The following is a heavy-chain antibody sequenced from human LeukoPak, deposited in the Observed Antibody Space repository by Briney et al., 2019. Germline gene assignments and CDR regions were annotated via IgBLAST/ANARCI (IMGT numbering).Heavy chain of an antibody. Sequence: SETLSLTCTIYGGPFNGYYWSWIRQPPGKGLEWIGEINHSGTTNYNPSLESRVTISVDTSKNQFSLKLSSMTAADTAVYYCARGGSYPTSNGYWGQGTLVTVSS. CDR2: INHSGTT. CDR1: GGPFNGYY. V-gene: IGHV4-34*01. J-gene: IGHJ4*02. CDR3: ARGGSYPTSNGY. D-gene: IGHD1-26*01.